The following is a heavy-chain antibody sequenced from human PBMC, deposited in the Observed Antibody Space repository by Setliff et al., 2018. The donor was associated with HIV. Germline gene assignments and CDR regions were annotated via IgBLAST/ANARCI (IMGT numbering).Heavy chain of an antibody. CDR3: ARRIDDSGSFPDKNWFDT. CDR1: GDSISSYS. CDR2: IFSSGST. V-gene: IGHV4-4*09. J-gene: IGHJ5*02. D-gene: IGHD3-10*01. Sequence: LSLTCTVSGDSISSYSWNWIRQSPGGGLEWIGFIFSSGSTKYNPSLQCRVTMSIDTSKNQFSLRLTSVTAADTAVYYCARRIDDSGSFPDKNWFDTWGQGSLVTVSS.